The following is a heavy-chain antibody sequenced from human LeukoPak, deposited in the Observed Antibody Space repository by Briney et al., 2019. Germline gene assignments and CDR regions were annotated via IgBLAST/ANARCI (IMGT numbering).Heavy chain of an antibody. D-gene: IGHD6-6*01. CDR1: GYTFTDYY. CDR3: ARGSGVAARWWYFDY. Sequence: ASVKVSCKASGYTFTDYYIHWVRQAPGQGLEWMGWINPNSGDTNYAQKFQGRVTMTRDTSISTAYMELSRLRSDHTAVYYCARGSGVAARWWYFDYWGQGTLVTVSS. V-gene: IGHV1-2*02. CDR2: INPNSGDT. J-gene: IGHJ4*02.